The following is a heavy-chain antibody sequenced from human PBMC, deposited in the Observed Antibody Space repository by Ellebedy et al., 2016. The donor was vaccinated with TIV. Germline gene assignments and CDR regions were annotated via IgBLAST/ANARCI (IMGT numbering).Heavy chain of an antibody. D-gene: IGHD6-13*01. CDR2: ICRSGCST. Sequence: GESLKISCAASGFTVSSNYVSWNRHAPGNGLEWASAICRSGCSTYYAGSVQGRFTISRDNSKDTLYLQMNSLRAEDTAVYYCAKVYRSTWADSWGQGTLVTVSS. CDR1: GFTVSSNY. J-gene: IGHJ4*02. V-gene: IGHV3-23*01. CDR3: AKVYRSTWADS.